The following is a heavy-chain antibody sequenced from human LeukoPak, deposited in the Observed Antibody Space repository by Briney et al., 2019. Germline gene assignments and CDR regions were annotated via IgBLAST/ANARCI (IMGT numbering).Heavy chain of an antibody. Sequence: SVKVSCKASGGTFSSYAISWVRQAPGQGLEWMGGIIPIFGTANYAQKLQGRVTITADESTSTAYMELSSLRSEGTAVYYCARELERRVDAFDIWGQGTMVTVSS. V-gene: IGHV1-69*13. J-gene: IGHJ3*02. CDR2: IIPIFGTA. CDR1: GGTFSSYA. CDR3: ARELERRVDAFDI. D-gene: IGHD1-1*01.